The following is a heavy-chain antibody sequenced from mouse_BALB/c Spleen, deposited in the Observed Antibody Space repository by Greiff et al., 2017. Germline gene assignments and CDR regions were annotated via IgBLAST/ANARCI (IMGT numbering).Heavy chain of an antibody. CDR2: ISYSGST. Sequence: EVKLEESGPGLVKPSQSLSLTCTVTGYSITSDYAWNWIRQFPGNKLEWMGYISYSGSTSYNPSLKSRISITRDTSKNQFFLQLNSVTTEDTATYYCARCPLINYAMDYWGQGTSVTVSS. CDR1: GYSITSDYA. D-gene: IGHD1-1*01. CDR3: ARCPLINYAMDY. J-gene: IGHJ4*01. V-gene: IGHV3-2*02.